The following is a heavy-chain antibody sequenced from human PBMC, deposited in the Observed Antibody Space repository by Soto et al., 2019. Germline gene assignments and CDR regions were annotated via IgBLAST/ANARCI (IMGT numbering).Heavy chain of an antibody. J-gene: IGHJ1*01. CDR3: AKVPDYGDYERYFQL. Sequence: GGSLRLSCAASGFTFSSYAMSWVRQAPGKGLEWVSAISGSGGSTYYADSVKGRFTISRDNSKNTLYLQMNSLRAEDTAVYYCAKVPDYGDYERYFQLWGQGTLVTVSS. V-gene: IGHV3-23*01. CDR2: ISGSGGST. CDR1: GFTFSSYA. D-gene: IGHD4-17*01.